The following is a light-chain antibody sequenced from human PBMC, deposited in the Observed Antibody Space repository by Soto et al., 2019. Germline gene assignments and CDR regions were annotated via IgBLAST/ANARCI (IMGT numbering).Light chain of an antibody. CDR1: SSDVGGYNY. Sequence: QSALTQPASVSGSPGQSITISCTGTSSDVGGYNYVSWYQQHPGKAPKLMIYEVSNRPSGVSDRFSGSKSGYTASLTISGRQAEDEADYYCSSYTSSTTLVFGGGTKLTVL. CDR2: EVS. J-gene: IGLJ2*01. V-gene: IGLV2-14*01. CDR3: SSYTSSTTLV.